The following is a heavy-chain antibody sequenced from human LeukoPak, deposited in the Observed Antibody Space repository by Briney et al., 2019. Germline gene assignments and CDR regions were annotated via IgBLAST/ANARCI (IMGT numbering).Heavy chain of an antibody. CDR2: ISSSSSYI. J-gene: IGHJ4*02. D-gene: IGHD5-12*01. CDR1: GFTFSSYS. Sequence: GGSLRLSCAASGFTFSSYSMNWVRQAPGKGLEWVSSISSSSSYIYYPDSVQGRFTISRDNAKNSLYLQMNSLRAEDTAVYYCAREGDSGYSFDYWGQGTLVTVSS. V-gene: IGHV3-21*01. CDR3: AREGDSGYSFDY.